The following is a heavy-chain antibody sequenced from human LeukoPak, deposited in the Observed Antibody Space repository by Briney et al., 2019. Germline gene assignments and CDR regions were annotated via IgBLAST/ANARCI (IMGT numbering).Heavy chain of an antibody. V-gene: IGHV3-30*18. CDR2: ISYDGSNK. D-gene: IGHD3-22*01. CDR1: GFTFSSYG. J-gene: IGHJ3*02. CDR3: AKDSDSSAPPDAFDI. Sequence: PGRSLRLSCAASGFTFSSYGMHWVRQAPGKGLEWVAVISYDGSNKYYADSVKGRFTISRDNSKNTLYLQMNSLRAEDTAVYYCAKDSDSSAPPDAFDIWGQGTMVTVSS.